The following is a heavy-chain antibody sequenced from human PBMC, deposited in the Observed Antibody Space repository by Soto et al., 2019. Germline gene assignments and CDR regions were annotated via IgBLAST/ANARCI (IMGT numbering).Heavy chain of an antibody. J-gene: IGHJ1*01. CDR3: AKDIYSSSSSYFQH. CDR2: ISWNSGSI. V-gene: IGHV3-9*01. CDR1: GFTFDDYA. Sequence: GGSLRLSCAASGFTFDDYAMHWVRQAPGKGLEWVSGISWNSGSIGYADSVKGRFTISRDNAKNSLYLQMNSLRAEDTALYYCAKDIYSSSSSYFQHWGQGTLVTVSS. D-gene: IGHD6-6*01.